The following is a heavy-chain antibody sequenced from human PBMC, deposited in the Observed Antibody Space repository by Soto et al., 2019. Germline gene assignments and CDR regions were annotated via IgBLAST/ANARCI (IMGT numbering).Heavy chain of an antibody. Sequence: QVQLVQSGTEVKKPGASVKVSCKASGFTFTSYYMHWVRQAPGQGLEWMGIINPAGGTTTYAQSFQGRVTMTRDTSTSTVYMELSSLRSEDTAVYYCARRSTEGAYYYMDVWGKGTTVTVSS. CDR2: INPAGGTT. CDR3: ARRSTEGAYYYMDV. CDR1: GFTFTSYY. V-gene: IGHV1-46*03. J-gene: IGHJ6*03. D-gene: IGHD2-2*01.